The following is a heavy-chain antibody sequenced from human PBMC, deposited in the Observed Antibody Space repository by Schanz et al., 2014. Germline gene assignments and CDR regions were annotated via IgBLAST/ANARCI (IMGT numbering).Heavy chain of an antibody. Sequence: QVQLVESGGGVVQPGRSLRLSCAASGFTFSNFAIHWVRQAPGKGLEWVAVISYDGSHKDYADSVKGRFTISRDNSKNTVSLXXNSLRSPLPSFSSSSSSRQQLVGRIGSSSSFSLWG. CDR2: ISYDGSHK. V-gene: IGHV3-30*14. J-gene: IGHJ2*01. CDR3: SSSRQQLVGRIGSSSSFSL. CDR1: GFTFSNFA. D-gene: IGHD6-13*01.